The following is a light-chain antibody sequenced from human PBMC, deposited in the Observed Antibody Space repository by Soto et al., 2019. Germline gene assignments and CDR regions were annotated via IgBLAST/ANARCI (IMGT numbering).Light chain of an antibody. Sequence: IQMAQAPFPPYGSFRGRGNDTLPASQTISSWLAWYQQKPGKAPKLLIDKASTLKSGVPSRFSGSGSGTEFALTISSLQPDDFATYYCQHYNSYSEAFGQGTKVDIK. CDR1: QTISSW. CDR2: KAS. CDR3: QHYNSYSEA. V-gene: IGKV1-5*03. J-gene: IGKJ1*01.